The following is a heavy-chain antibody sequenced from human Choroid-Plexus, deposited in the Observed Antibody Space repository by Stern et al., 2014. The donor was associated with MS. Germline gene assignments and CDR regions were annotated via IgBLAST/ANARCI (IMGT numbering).Heavy chain of an antibody. CDR3: ARDQRGITIFGVVTDYYFLGMDV. CDR1: GYIFTGYY. D-gene: IGHD3-3*01. Sequence: VQLVESGAEVTKPGASVKVSCKTSGYIFTGYYIHWVRQAPGQGLEWMAWINPNTGGTKYAQKFQGGATMSRDTSISTAYVGLSSLTSDDTAVYYCARDQRGITIFGVVTDYYFLGMDVWGQGTTVTVSS. V-gene: IGHV1-2*02. CDR2: INPNTGGT. J-gene: IGHJ6*02.